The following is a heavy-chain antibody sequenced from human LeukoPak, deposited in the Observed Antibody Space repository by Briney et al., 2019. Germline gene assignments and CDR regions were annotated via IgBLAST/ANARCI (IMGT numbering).Heavy chain of an antibody. Sequence: PGGSLRLSCAASGFTFSSYGMHWVRQAPGKGLEWVAVISYDGSNKYYADSVKGRFTISRDNSKNTLYLQMNSLRAEDTAVYYCAKELHSAFDIWGQGTMVTVSS. CDR1: GFTFSSYG. CDR2: ISYDGSNK. J-gene: IGHJ3*02. V-gene: IGHV3-30*18. D-gene: IGHD3-10*01. CDR3: AKELHSAFDI.